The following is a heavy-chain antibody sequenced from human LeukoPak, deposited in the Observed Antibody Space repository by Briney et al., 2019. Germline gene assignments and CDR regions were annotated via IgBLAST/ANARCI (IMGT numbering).Heavy chain of an antibody. J-gene: IGHJ4*02. Sequence: GGSLRLPCAASRFTFSSYAMSWVRQAPGKGLEWVSAISGSGGSTYYADSVKGRFTISRDNSKNTLYLQMNSLRAEDTAVYYCAKGRGVVISPWPYWGQGTLVTVSS. D-gene: IGHD3-22*01. V-gene: IGHV3-23*01. CDR3: AKGRGVVISPWPY. CDR1: RFTFSSYA. CDR2: ISGSGGST.